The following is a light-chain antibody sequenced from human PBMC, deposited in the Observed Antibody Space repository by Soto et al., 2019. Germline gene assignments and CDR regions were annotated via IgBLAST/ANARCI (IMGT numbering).Light chain of an antibody. J-gene: IGKJ1*01. V-gene: IGKV1-5*01. Sequence: DIQMTQSPSAVSAFVGDRVTITCRASHGISSLAWYQQKPGKAPKLLIYDGSSLQSGVPSRFSGSGSGTEFTLTISSLQPDDFAXYYCQQYTDYWTFGQGTKVDIK. CDR1: HGISS. CDR2: DGS. CDR3: QQYTDYWT.